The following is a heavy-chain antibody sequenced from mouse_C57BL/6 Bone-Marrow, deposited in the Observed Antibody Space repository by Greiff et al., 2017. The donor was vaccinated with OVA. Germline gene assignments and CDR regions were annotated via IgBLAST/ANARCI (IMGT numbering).Heavy chain of an antibody. Sequence: EVHLVESGGGLVQPGGSLKLSCAASGFTFSDYGMAWVRQAPRKGPAWVAFISNLAYSIYYADTVTGRFTISRENAKNTLHLEMSSLRSEDTAMYYCARPSYDYGYYAMDYWGQGTSVTVSS. J-gene: IGHJ4*01. V-gene: IGHV5-15*01. CDR2: ISNLAYSI. CDR3: ARPSYDYGYYAMDY. CDR1: GFTFSDYG. D-gene: IGHD2-4*01.